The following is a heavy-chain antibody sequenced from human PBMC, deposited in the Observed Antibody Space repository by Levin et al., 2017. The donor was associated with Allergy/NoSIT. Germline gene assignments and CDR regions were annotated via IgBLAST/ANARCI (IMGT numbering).Heavy chain of an antibody. CDR2: IKQDGSEK. Sequence: GESLKISCAASGFTFSSYWMSWVRQAPGKGLEWVANIKQDGSEKYYVDSVKGRFTISRDNAKNSLYLQMNSLRAEDTAVYYCARDHLWHLVPGDYWGQGTLVTVSS. V-gene: IGHV3-7*01. CDR3: ARDHLWHLVPGDY. J-gene: IGHJ4*02. D-gene: IGHD2-2*01. CDR1: GFTFSSYW.